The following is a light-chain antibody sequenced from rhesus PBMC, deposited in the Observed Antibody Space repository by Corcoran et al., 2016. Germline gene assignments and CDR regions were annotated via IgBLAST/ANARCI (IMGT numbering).Light chain of an antibody. CDR3: QQYSSSPWT. V-gene: IGKV1-22*01. CDR2: KAS. CDR1: QSISSW. J-gene: IGKJ1*01. Sequence: DIQMIQSPSSLSASVGDTVTITCRASQSISSWLAWYQQKPGKAPKLLIYKASSLQSGVPSRFSGSGSGTDFTLTISSLQSEDFATYYWQQYSSSPWTFGQGTKVEIK.